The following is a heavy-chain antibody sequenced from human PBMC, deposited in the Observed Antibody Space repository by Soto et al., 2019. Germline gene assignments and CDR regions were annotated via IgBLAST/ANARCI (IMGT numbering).Heavy chain of an antibody. J-gene: IGHJ4*02. D-gene: IGHD2-2*01. CDR3: VRYCSTTLCNGVATRTFDY. CDR2: ISSSGNTV. CDR1: RFTFSTYE. V-gene: IGHV3-48*03. Sequence: VGSLRLSCAASRFTFSTYEMNWVRQAPGKGLEWVSYISSSGNTVYYADSVKGRFTISRDNTRNSLYLQMNSLRDEDTALYYCVRYCSTTLCNGVATRTFDYWGQGTLVTVSS.